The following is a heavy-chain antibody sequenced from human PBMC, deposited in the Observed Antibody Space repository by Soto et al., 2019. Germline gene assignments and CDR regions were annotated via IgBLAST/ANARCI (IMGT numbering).Heavy chain of an antibody. D-gene: IGHD6-6*01. V-gene: IGHV3-30-3*01. CDR3: ARDSSSLYYYYYYGMDA. CDR1: GVTFSSYA. Sequence: XGSLRLSCAASGVTFSSYAMHWVRQAPGKGLEWVAVISYDGSNKYYADSVKGRFTISRDNSKNTLYLQMNSLRAEDTAVYYCARDSSSLYYYYYYGMDAWGQGTTVTVSS. CDR2: ISYDGSNK. J-gene: IGHJ6*02.